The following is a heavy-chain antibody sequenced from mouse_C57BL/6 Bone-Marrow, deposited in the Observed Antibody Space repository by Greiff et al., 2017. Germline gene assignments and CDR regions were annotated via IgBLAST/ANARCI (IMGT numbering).Heavy chain of an antibody. Sequence: EVKVEESGGGLVKPGGSLKLSCAASGFTFRDYGMHWVRQAPEKGLEWVAYISSGSSTIYYADTVKGRFTISRDNAKNTLFLQMTSLRSEDTAMYYCARDGSSPVYFDYWGQGTTLTVSS. CDR2: ISSGSSTI. CDR1: GFTFRDYG. J-gene: IGHJ2*01. V-gene: IGHV5-17*01. CDR3: ARDGSSPVYFDY. D-gene: IGHD1-1*01.